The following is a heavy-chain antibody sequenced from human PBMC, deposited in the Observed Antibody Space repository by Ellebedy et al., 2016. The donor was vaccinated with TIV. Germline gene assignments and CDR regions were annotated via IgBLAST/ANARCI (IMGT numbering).Heavy chain of an antibody. CDR1: GFTFNSYW. Sequence: GESLKISCAASGFTFNSYWMTWVRQAPGKGLEWVANITQAGREKFYVDSVNGRFTVSRDNAKNSLYLHLNSLRSEDTAMYYCATDGSYGDYLSPTHAFVIWGQGTMVTVSS. J-gene: IGHJ3*02. V-gene: IGHV3-7*01. CDR2: ITQAGREK. CDR3: ATDGSYGDYLSPTHAFVI. D-gene: IGHD4-17*01.